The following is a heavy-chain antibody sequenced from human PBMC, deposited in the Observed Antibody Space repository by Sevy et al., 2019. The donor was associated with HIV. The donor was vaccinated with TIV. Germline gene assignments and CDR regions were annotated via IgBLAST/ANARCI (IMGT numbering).Heavy chain of an antibody. J-gene: IGHJ4*02. Sequence: GGSPRLSCAASGFTFSSYAMHWVRQAPGKGLEWVAVISYDGSNKYYADSVKGRFTISRDNSKNTLYLQMNSLRAEDTAVYYCARGRRYDSFDYWGQGTLVTVSS. CDR2: ISYDGSNK. V-gene: IGHV3-30-3*01. CDR3: ARGRRYDSFDY. D-gene: IGHD3-22*01. CDR1: GFTFSSYA.